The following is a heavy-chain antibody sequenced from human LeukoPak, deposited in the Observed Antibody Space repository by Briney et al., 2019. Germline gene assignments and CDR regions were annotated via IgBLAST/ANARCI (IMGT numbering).Heavy chain of an antibody. Sequence: GASVKVSCKASGYTFTSYYLHWVRQAPGQGLEWMGWINPNSGGTNYAQKFQGRVTMTRDTSISTAYMELSRLRSDDTAVYYCARKSSGLRLGELSPWGQGTLVTVSS. D-gene: IGHD3-16*02. CDR1: GYTFTSYY. J-gene: IGHJ5*02. CDR3: ARKSSGLRLGELSP. V-gene: IGHV1-2*02. CDR2: INPNSGGT.